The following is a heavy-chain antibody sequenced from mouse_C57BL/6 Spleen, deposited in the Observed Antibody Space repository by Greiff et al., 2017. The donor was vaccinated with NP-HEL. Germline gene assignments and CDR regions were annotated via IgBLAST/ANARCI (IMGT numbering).Heavy chain of an antibody. CDR2: IWSGGST. J-gene: IGHJ4*01. D-gene: IGHD2-4*01. V-gene: IGHV2-2*01. CDR3: ASSTMITTGGYYYAMDY. Sequence: VMLVELGPGLVQPSQSLSITCTVSGFSLTSYGVHWVRQSPGKGLEWLGVIWSGGSTDYNAAFISRLSISKDNSKSQVFFKMNSLQADDTAIYYCASSTMITTGGYYYAMDYWGQGTSVTVSS. CDR1: GFSLTSYG.